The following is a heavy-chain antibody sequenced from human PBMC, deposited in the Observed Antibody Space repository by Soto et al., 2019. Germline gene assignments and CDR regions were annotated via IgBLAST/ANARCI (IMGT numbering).Heavy chain of an antibody. V-gene: IGHV1-3*01. CDR1: GYTFTSYA. J-gene: IGHJ4*02. CDR2: INAGNGNT. D-gene: IGHD3-22*01. CDR3: ARDGSDYYDSSGYYSCDY. Sequence: GASVKVSCKASGYTFTSYAMHWVRQAPGQRLEWMGWINAGNGNTKYSQKFQGRVTITRDTSASTAYMELSSLRSEDTAVYYCARDGSDYYDSSGYYSCDYWGQGTLVTVS.